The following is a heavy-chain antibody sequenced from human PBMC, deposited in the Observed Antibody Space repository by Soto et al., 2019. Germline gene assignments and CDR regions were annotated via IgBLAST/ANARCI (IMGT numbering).Heavy chain of an antibody. D-gene: IGHD2-2*01. CDR1: GGSISSGGYY. V-gene: IGHV4-31*03. J-gene: IGHJ4*02. CDR2: IYYSGST. CDR3: ARGRTSSPTPGDY. Sequence: PSETLSLTCTVSGGSISSGGYYWSWIRQHPGRGLEWIGYIYYSGSTYYNPSLKSRVTISVDTSKNQFSLKLSSVTAADTAVYYCARGRTSSPTPGDYWGQGTQVTVSS.